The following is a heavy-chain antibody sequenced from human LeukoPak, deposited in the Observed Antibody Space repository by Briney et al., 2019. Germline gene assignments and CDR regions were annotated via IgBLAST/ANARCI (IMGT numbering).Heavy chain of an antibody. CDR2: INPRGGAT. CDR1: GYTFTSYY. J-gene: IGHJ4*02. V-gene: IGHV1-46*01. Sequence: ASVKVSCKASGYTFTSYYMHWVRQDTRHGLEWLGIINPRGGATDYSQKFQGRVTMTGDISTSTVYMELSSLRSDDTAVYYCAKNLLRVVVPAAIGVWGQGTLVTVSS. D-gene: IGHD2-2*01. CDR3: AKNLLRVVVPAAIGV.